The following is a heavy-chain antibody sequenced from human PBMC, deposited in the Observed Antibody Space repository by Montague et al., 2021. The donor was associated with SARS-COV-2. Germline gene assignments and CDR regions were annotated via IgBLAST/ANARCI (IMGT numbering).Heavy chain of an antibody. CDR3: ARGVVAAPPAVDY. CDR1: GEPFSGFF. J-gene: IGHJ4*03. Sequence: SETLSLTCSVSGEPFSGFFWNWIRQPAGNGLEWIGRIYASGGTDYNPSLESRVTMSVDTSKNQFSLKVNSVTAADTAMYYCARGVVAAPPAVDYGGRGAMVTVSS. D-gene: IGHD2-15*01. V-gene: IGHV4-4*07. CDR2: IYASGGT.